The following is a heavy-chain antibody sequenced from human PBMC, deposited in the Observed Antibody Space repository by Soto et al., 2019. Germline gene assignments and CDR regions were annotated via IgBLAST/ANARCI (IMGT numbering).Heavy chain of an antibody. Sequence: EVQLVESGGGLVQPGGSLRLSCAASGFTFSSYEMNWVRQAPGKGLEWVSYISSSGSTIYYADSVKGRFTISRDNAKNSLYLQMNSLRAEDTAVYYCARDYGFWSGYYYANWFDPWGQGTLVTVSS. V-gene: IGHV3-48*03. J-gene: IGHJ5*02. CDR1: GFTFSSYE. CDR3: ARDYGFWSGYYYANWFDP. D-gene: IGHD3-3*01. CDR2: ISSSGSTI.